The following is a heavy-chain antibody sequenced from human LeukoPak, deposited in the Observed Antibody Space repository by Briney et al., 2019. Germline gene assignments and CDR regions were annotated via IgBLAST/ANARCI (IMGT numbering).Heavy chain of an antibody. V-gene: IGHV1-18*01. D-gene: IGHD5-18*01. CDR2: ISAYNGNT. J-gene: IGHJ4*02. CDR3: ARDRGRGYSYGYDY. CDR1: GYTFTSYG. Sequence: VASVKVSCKASGYTFTSYGISWVRQAPGQGLEWMGWISAYNGNTNYAQKLQGRVTMTRDTSTSTVYMELSSLRSEDTAVYYCARDRGRGYSYGYDYWGQGTLVTVSS.